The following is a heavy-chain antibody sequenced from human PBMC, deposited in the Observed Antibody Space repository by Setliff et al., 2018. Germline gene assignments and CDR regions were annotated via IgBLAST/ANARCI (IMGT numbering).Heavy chain of an antibody. Sequence: GSLRLSCAASGFTFRRDWMSWVRQAPGKGLEWVANIRQDGSEEYYVDSVKGRFTISRDNVKNSLFLQMNSLRAEDTAVYYCVRDLHWGFDYWGLGTLVTVSS. CDR2: IRQDGSEE. CDR1: GFTFRRDW. V-gene: IGHV3-7*01. D-gene: IGHD7-27*01. J-gene: IGHJ4*02. CDR3: VRDLHWGFDY.